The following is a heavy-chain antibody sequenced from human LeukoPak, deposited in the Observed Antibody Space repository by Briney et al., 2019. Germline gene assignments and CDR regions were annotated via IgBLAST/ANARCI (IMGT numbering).Heavy chain of an antibody. CDR1: GGSFSGYY. J-gene: IGHJ6*03. V-gene: IGHV4-34*01. CDR2: INHSGGT. Sequence: SETLSLTCAVYGGSFSGYYWSWIRQPPGKGLEWIGEINHSGGTNYNPSLKSRVTISVDTSKNQFSLKLSSVTAADTAVYYCARDRLHYYYYYMDVWGKGTTVTVSS. CDR3: ARDRLHYYYYYMDV. D-gene: IGHD4-11*01.